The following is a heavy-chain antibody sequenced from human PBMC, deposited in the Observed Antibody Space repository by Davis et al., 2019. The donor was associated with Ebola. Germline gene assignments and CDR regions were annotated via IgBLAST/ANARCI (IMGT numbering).Heavy chain of an antibody. V-gene: IGHV4-39*01. CDR3: ARRAGSGSYMYGYYYYGMDV. J-gene: IGHJ6*02. CDR1: GGSISSSSYY. CDR2: IYYSGST. Sequence: SETLSLTCTVSGGSISSSSYYWGWIRQPPGKGLEWIGSIYYSGSTYYNPSLKSRVTISVDTSKNQFSLKLSSVTAADTAVYYCARRAGSGSYMYGYYYYGMDVWGQGTTVTVSS. D-gene: IGHD3-10*01.